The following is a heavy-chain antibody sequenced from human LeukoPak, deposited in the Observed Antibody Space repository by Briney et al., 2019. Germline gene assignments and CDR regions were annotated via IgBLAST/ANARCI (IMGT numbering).Heavy chain of an antibody. D-gene: IGHD1-14*01. V-gene: IGHV1-24*01. CDR1: GYTLTELS. Sequence: ASVKVSCKVSGYTLTELSMHWVRQAPGEGLEWMGGFDPEDGETIYAQKFQGRVTMTEDTSTDTAYMELSSLRSEDTAVYYCATVFTQDHYYFDYWGQGTLVTVSS. CDR2: FDPEDGET. J-gene: IGHJ4*02. CDR3: ATVFTQDHYYFDY.